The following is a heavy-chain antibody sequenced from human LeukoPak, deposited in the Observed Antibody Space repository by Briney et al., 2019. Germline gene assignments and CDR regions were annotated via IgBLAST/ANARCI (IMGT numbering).Heavy chain of an antibody. J-gene: IGHJ6*02. CDR2: IYYSGST. CDR3: ARGFGDGDYTYYYYGMDV. V-gene: IGHV4-30-4*08. Sequence: PSETLSLTCTVSGGSISSGGYYWSWIRQHPGKGLEWIGYIYYSGSTYYNPSLKSRVTISVDTSKNQFSLKLSSVTAADTAVYYCARGFGDGDYTYYYYGMDVWGQGTTVTVSS. D-gene: IGHD4-17*01. CDR1: GGSISSGGYY.